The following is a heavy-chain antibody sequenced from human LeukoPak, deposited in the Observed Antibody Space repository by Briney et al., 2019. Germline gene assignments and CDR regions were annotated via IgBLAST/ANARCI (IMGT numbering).Heavy chain of an antibody. J-gene: IGHJ4*02. CDR2: IFYTGNT. V-gene: IGHV4-39*01. CDR3: SRHVNTFDY. Sequence: LRLSCAASGFTFSDYYMSWIRQPPGKGLEWIGSIFYTGNTYYNPSLRSRVTMSVDTSKNHFSLNLSSVTAADMAVYYCSRHVNTFDYWGQGALVTVSS. CDR1: GFTFSDYY.